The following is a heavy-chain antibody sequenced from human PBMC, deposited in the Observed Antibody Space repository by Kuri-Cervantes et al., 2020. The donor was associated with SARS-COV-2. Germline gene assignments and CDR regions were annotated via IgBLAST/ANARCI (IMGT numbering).Heavy chain of an antibody. Sequence: GSLRLSCAVSGDSIKSGYFWGWIRQPPGKPMEWIASIYHSGSTYYNPSLQSRVTISVDTSKNQFSLKLSSVTAADTAVYYCARSTYGYCSSTSCSPGGVFDIWGQGTMVTVSS. D-gene: IGHD2-2*01. CDR2: IYHSGST. J-gene: IGHJ3*02. CDR1: GDSIKSGYF. CDR3: ARSTYGYCSSTSCSPGGVFDI. V-gene: IGHV4-38-2*01.